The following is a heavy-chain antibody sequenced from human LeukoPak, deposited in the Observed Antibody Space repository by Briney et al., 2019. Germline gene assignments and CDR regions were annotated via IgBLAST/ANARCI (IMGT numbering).Heavy chain of an antibody. Sequence: GGSLRLSCAASGFTFSSYWMNWARQAPGKGLEWVASVNHNGNVNYYVDSVKGRFTISSDNAKNSLYLQMSNLRAEDTAVYFCARGGGLDVWGQGATVTVSS. CDR1: GFTFSSYW. D-gene: IGHD3-16*01. J-gene: IGHJ6*02. CDR2: VNHNGNVN. V-gene: IGHV3-7*03. CDR3: ARGGGLDV.